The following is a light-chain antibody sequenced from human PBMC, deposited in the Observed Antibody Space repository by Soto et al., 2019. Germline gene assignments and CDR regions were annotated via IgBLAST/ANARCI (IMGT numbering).Light chain of an antibody. CDR3: MQTLQTIFT. CDR1: QSLLHSNGYNS. J-gene: IGKJ3*01. CDR2: LGS. Sequence: EIVMTQSPLSLPVTPGEPASISCRSSQSLLHSNGYNSLDWYVQKPGQSPQLLIYLGSNRASGVPDRFSGSGSGTDFTLKISRVEAEDVGVYYCMQTLQTIFTFGPGTKVDIK. V-gene: IGKV2-28*01.